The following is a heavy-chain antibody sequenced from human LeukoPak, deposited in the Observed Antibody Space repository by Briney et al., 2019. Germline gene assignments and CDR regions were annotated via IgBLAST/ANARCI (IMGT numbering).Heavy chain of an antibody. D-gene: IGHD6-19*01. CDR2: TSYDESTK. Sequence: GGSLRLSCAASGFTLSDHYMEWVRQAPGKGLEWVAVTSYDESTKHYADSVKGRFTISRDNYKNTLYLQMNSLRADDTAVYYCARDRKWLLTFDLWGQGTLVTVSS. V-gene: IGHV3-30-3*01. CDR3: ARDRKWLLTFDL. CDR1: GFTLSDHY. J-gene: IGHJ4*02.